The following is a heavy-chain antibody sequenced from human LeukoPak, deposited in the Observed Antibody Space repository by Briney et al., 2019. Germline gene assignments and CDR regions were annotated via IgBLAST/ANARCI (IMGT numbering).Heavy chain of an antibody. CDR1: GYTFTSYG. Sequence: GASVKVSCKASGYTFTSYGINWVRQAPGQGLEWMGWISANNGDTHYAQKLQGRVTMTTDTSTSTAYMELRSLTSDDTAVYYCVRKGRGEPCDYWGQGTLVTVSS. D-gene: IGHD3-16*01. J-gene: IGHJ4*02. CDR2: ISANNGDT. V-gene: IGHV1-18*01. CDR3: VRKGRGEPCDY.